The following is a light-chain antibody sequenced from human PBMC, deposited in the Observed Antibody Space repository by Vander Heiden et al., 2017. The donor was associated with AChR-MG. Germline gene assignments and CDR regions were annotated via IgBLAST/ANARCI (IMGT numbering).Light chain of an antibody. V-gene: IGKV3-15*01. Sequence: ETVMPQSPATLSVSPGERATLSCRASQSVSSNLAWYQQKPGQATRLLIYGASTRATGIPARFSGSGSGTEFTLTISSLQSEDFAVYYCQQYNNWPLTFGGGTKVEIK. CDR2: GAS. J-gene: IGKJ4*01. CDR1: QSVSSN. CDR3: QQYNNWPLT.